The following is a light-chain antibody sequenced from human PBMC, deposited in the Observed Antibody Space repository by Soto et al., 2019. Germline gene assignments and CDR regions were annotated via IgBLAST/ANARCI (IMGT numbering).Light chain of an antibody. CDR2: GAS. V-gene: IGKV1-5*01. J-gene: IGKJ1*01. Sequence: IQMTKSPSILSASVGVRVTITFLSSQSVGTWVSWYQQKPGKAPKLLIYGASNLESGVPSRFSGSVSGTEFTLTITTLHPDYLATYFCQHQRRNTWSFAPGTKVDIK. CDR3: QHQRRNTWS. CDR1: QSVGTW.